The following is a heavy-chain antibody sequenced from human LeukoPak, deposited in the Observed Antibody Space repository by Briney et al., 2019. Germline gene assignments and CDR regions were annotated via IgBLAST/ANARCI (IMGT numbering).Heavy chain of an antibody. Sequence: GGSLRLSCAASGFTVSSNYMSWVRQAPGKGLEWVSVIYSGGSTYYADSVKGRFTISRDNSKNTLYLQMNSLRAEDTAVFYCARGVGSGSRLRAGDYWGQGTLVTVSS. CDR2: IYSGGST. J-gene: IGHJ4*02. D-gene: IGHD1-26*01. V-gene: IGHV3-53*01. CDR1: GFTVSSNY. CDR3: ARGVGSGSRLRAGDY.